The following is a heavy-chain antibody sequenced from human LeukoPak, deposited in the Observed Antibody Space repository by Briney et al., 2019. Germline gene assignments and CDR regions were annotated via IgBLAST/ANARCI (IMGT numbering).Heavy chain of an antibody. CDR2: ISGSGGST. V-gene: IGHV3-23*01. CDR3: ARDSLRSGWYRGDAFDI. Sequence: GGSLRLSCAASGFTFSRYGMSWVRQAPGKGLEWVSAISGSGGSTYYADSVKGRFTISRDNAKNSLYLQMNSLRAEDTAVYYCARDSLRSGWYRGDAFDIWGQGTMVTVSS. D-gene: IGHD6-19*01. CDR1: GFTFSRYG. J-gene: IGHJ3*02.